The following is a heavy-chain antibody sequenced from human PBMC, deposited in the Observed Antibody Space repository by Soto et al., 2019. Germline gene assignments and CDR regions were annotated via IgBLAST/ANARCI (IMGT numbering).Heavy chain of an antibody. CDR3: ARAGYSYGLPDAFDI. D-gene: IGHD5-18*01. CDR2: INPNSGGT. CDR1: GYTFTGYY. Sequence: SVKVSCKASGYTFTGYYMHWVRQAPGQGLEWMGWINPNSGGTNYAQKFQGRVTMTRDTSISTAYMELSRLRSDDTAVYYCARAGYSYGLPDAFDIWGQGTMVTVSS. V-gene: IGHV1-2*02. J-gene: IGHJ3*02.